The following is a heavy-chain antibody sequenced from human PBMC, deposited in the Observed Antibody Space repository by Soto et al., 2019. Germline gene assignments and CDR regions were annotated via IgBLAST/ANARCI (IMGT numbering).Heavy chain of an antibody. CDR2: IRSKTDDGTT. Sequence: EVQLVESGGGLVEPGGSRRLSCAASGITFSNVWMNWVRKAPGKGLEYIGRIRSKTDDGTTEYAAPVEGRFTVSRDDSKNTLYLQMTGLKTDDKAVYYCTTTRPGTNVFDNWGQGTLVTVSS. V-gene: IGHV3-15*01. D-gene: IGHD6-13*01. J-gene: IGHJ3*02. CDR1: GITFSNVW. CDR3: TTTRPGTNVFDN.